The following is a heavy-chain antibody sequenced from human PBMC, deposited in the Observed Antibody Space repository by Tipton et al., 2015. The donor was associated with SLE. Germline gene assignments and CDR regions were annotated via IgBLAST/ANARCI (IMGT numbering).Heavy chain of an antibody. Sequence: GLVKPSETLSLTCTVSGGSISSGGYYWSWIRQHPGKGLEWIGYIYYSGSTYYNPSLKSRVTISVDTSKNQFSLRLSSVTAADTAVYYCARDRDSSSWYLDAFDIWGQGTMVTVSS. CDR3: ARDRDSSSWYLDAFDI. CDR1: GGSISSGGYY. V-gene: IGHV4-31*03. CDR2: IYYSGST. J-gene: IGHJ3*02. D-gene: IGHD6-13*01.